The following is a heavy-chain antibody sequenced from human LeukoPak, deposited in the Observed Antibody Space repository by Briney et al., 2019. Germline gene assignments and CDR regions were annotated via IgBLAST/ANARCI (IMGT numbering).Heavy chain of an antibody. J-gene: IGHJ3*02. CDR2: INTDGSST. D-gene: IGHD3-10*01. CDR1: GFTFSSYW. Sequence: GGSLRLSCAASGFTFSSYWMHWFRQAPGKGLVWVSRINTDGSSTSYADSVKGRFTISRDNAKNTLYLQMNSLRAEDTAVYYCARASITMVRGPNAFDIWGQGTMVTVSS. CDR3: ARASITMVRGPNAFDI. V-gene: IGHV3-74*01.